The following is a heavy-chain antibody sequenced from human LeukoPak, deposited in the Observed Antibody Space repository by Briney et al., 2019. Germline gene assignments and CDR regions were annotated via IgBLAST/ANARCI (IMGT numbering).Heavy chain of an antibody. CDR1: GYGFSNYW. V-gene: IGHV5-51*01. J-gene: IGHJ5*02. Sequence: GESLRISCKASGYGFSNYWIGWVRQLPGKGPEWVGFIYPAGSSTRYSPSFQGQVTISADKSISTTYLQWSSLKASDTAMYYCARRYYHTTEFDPWGQGTLVTVSS. CDR2: IYPAGSST. D-gene: IGHD3-10*01. CDR3: ARRYYHTTEFDP.